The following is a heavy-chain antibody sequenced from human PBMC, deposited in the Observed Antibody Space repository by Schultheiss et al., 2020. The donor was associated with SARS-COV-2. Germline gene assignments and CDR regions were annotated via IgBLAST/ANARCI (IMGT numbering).Heavy chain of an antibody. D-gene: IGHD3-3*01. CDR1: GGSISSYY. V-gene: IGHV4-59*01. CDR3: ATETPITIFGVGSRGMDV. Sequence: SQTLSLTCTVSGGSISSYYWSWIRQPPGKGLEWIGYIYYSGSTNYNPSLKSRVTISVDTSKNQFSLKLSSVTAADTAVYYCATETPITIFGVGSRGMDVWGQGTTVTVSS. J-gene: IGHJ6*02. CDR2: IYYSGST.